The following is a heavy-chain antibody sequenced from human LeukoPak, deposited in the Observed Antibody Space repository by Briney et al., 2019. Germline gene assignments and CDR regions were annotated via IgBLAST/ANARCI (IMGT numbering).Heavy chain of an antibody. V-gene: IGHV3-30-3*01. Sequence: GGSLRLSCAASGFTFSSYAMHWVRQAPGKGLEWVAVISYDGSNKYYADSVKGRFTISRDNSKNTLYLQMNSLRAEDTAVYYCAREGYYDSSGYYQHDAFDIWGQGTMVTVSS. CDR2: ISYDGSNK. D-gene: IGHD3-22*01. CDR3: AREGYYDSSGYYQHDAFDI. CDR1: GFTFSSYA. J-gene: IGHJ3*02.